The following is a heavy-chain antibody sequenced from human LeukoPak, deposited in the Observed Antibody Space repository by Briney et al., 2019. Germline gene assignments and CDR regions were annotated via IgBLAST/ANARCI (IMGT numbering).Heavy chain of an antibody. J-gene: IGHJ4*02. Sequence: PGGSLRLSCAASGFTFSIYGMHWVRQAPGKGLEWVAVISYDGSNKYYADSVKGRFTISRDNSKNTLYLHMNSLRAEDTAVYFCAKGPHQYYFDYWGQGTLVTVSS. CDR3: AKGPHQYYFDY. CDR2: ISYDGSNK. CDR1: GFTFSIYG. V-gene: IGHV3-30*18. D-gene: IGHD2-2*01.